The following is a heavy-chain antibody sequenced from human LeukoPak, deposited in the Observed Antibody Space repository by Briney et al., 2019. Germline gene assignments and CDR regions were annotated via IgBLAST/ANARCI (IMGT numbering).Heavy chain of an antibody. D-gene: IGHD3-9*01. J-gene: IGHJ3*02. Sequence: SETLSLTCTVSGGSISSYYWSWIRQPPGKGLEWIGYIYYSGSTNYNPSLKSRVTISVDTSKNQLSLKLSSVTAADTAVYYCARYDILTGSHHNDAFDIWGQGTMVTVSS. V-gene: IGHV4-59*01. CDR1: GGSISSYY. CDR2: IYYSGST. CDR3: ARYDILTGSHHNDAFDI.